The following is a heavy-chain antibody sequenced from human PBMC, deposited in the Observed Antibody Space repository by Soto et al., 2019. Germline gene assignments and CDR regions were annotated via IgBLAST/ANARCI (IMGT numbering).Heavy chain of an antibody. V-gene: IGHV4-34*01. CDR1: GGSFGGYY. J-gene: IGHJ6*03. Sequence: SETLCLTCAVYGGSFGGYYGRWIRKPPGKGLEWIGEINHSGSTNYNPSLKSRVTISVDTSKNQFSLKLSSVTAADTAVYYCARAHPCSGGSCYSLSDYYYMDVWGKGTTVTVSS. D-gene: IGHD2-15*01. CDR3: ARAHPCSGGSCYSLSDYYYMDV. CDR2: INHSGST.